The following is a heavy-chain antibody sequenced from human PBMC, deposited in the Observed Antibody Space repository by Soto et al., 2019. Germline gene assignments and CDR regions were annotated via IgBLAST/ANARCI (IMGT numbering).Heavy chain of an antibody. CDR2: TYYRSKWYN. V-gene: IGHV6-1*01. Sequence: SQTLSLTCAISGDSVSSNSAAWNWIRQSPSRCLEWLGRTYYRSKWYNDYAVSVKSRITINPDTSKNQFSLQLNSVTPEDTAVYYCARERRFGELGQYYYYGMDVWGQGTTVTVSS. J-gene: IGHJ6*02. CDR1: GDSVSSNSAA. CDR3: ARERRFGELGQYYYYGMDV. D-gene: IGHD3-10*01.